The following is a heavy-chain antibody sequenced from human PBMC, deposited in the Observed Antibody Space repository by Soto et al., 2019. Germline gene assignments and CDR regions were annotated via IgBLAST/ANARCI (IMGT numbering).Heavy chain of an antibody. CDR1: GGSISSSSYY. CDR2: IYYSGST. D-gene: IGHD3-22*01. J-gene: IGHJ4*02. V-gene: IGHV4-39*01. CDR3: ASLYYYDSSGYSSQNDY. Sequence: SETLSLTCTVSGGSISSSSYYLGWIRQPPGKGLEWIGSIYYSGSTYYNPSLKSRVTISVDTSKNQFSLKLSSVTAADTAVYYCASLYYYDSSGYSSQNDYWGQGTLVTVSS.